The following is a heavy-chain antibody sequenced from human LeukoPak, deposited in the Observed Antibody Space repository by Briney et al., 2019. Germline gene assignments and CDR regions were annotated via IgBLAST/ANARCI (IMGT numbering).Heavy chain of an antibody. CDR1: GGSFSGYY. D-gene: IGHD3-3*01. CDR3: ARALGYYDFWSGYYGFDP. Sequence: SETLSLTCAVYGGSFSGYYWSWIRQPPGKGLEWIGEINHSGSTNYNPSLKSRVTISVDTSKNQFSLKLSSVTAADTAVYYCARALGYYDFWSGYYGFDPWGQGTLVTVSS. V-gene: IGHV4-34*01. CDR2: INHSGST. J-gene: IGHJ5*02.